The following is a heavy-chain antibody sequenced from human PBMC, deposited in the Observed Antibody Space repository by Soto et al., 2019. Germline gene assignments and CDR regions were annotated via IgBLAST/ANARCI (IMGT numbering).Heavy chain of an antibody. CDR1: GFTFSRYV. CDR2: INSNGDST. J-gene: IGHJ4*02. D-gene: IGHD2-2*01. CDR3: ARVPDLDYCSRTSCVCYFDY. Sequence: EVQLLESGGGLVQPGGSLRLSCVASGFTFSRYVMSWVRQAPGKGLEWVSTINSNGDSTYYADSVKGRFTISRDNSRNSLYLQVNSLRAQDTAVYYCARVPDLDYCSRTSCVCYFDYWGQGALVTVSS. V-gene: IGHV3-23*01.